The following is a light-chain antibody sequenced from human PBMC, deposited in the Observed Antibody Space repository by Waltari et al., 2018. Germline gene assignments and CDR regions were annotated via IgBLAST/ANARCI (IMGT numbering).Light chain of an antibody. V-gene: IGLV2-11*01. Sequence: QSALTQPRSVSGSPGQSVTISCTGTSSDVGAYNYVSWYQQHPGKAPKLMIYDVGKRPSGVPDRFSGSKSGNTASLMISGLQAEDEADYYCCSYAGSYTWVFGGGTKLTVL. CDR3: CSYAGSYTWV. CDR1: SSDVGAYNY. J-gene: IGLJ3*02. CDR2: DVG.